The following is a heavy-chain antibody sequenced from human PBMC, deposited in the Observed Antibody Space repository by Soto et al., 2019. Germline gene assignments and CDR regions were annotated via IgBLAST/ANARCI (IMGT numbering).Heavy chain of an antibody. CDR3: ARLPTIFGVDLCWFDP. J-gene: IGHJ5*02. D-gene: IGHD3-3*01. Sequence: PSETLSLTCTVSGGSIGNLYLSWIRQPPGKGLEWIGYIYNSGARNYHPSLKSRVIMSVDTSKTRFSLEVTSVTAADTAVYYCARLPTIFGVDLCWFDPWGQGTLVTVSS. CDR1: GGSIGNLY. V-gene: IGHV4-4*09. CDR2: IYNSGAR.